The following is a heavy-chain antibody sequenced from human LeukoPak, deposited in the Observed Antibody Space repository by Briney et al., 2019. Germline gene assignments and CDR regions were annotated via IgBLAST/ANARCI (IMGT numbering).Heavy chain of an antibody. J-gene: IGHJ4*02. CDR2: IRSSSSYI. V-gene: IGHV3-21*01. CDR1: GFTFSSYS. CDR3: ARDSQLELDLDY. D-gene: IGHD1-7*01. Sequence: PGGSLRLSCAASGFTFSSYSMNWVRQAPGKGLEWVSSIRSSSSYIYYADSVKGRFTISRDNAKNSLYLQMNSLRAEDTAVYYCARDSQLELDLDYWGQGTLVTVSS.